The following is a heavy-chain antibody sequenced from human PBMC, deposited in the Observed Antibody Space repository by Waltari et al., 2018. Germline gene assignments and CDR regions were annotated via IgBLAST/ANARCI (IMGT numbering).Heavy chain of an antibody. J-gene: IGHJ4*02. CDR2: INWNGGST. D-gene: IGHD2-15*01. CDR3: AREKLMGEYIDY. Sequence: EVQLVESGGGVRRPGGSLRLSCAASGFNFDDHGMRWVRQAPGKWLGWVSSINWNGGSTCYADSVRGRFTISRDNAKNSLYLQMNSLRADDTALYYCAREKLMGEYIDYWGQGTLVTVSS. CDR1: GFNFDDHG. V-gene: IGHV3-20*04.